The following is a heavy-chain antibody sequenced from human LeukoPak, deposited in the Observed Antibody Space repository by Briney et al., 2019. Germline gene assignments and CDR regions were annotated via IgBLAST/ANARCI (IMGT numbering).Heavy chain of an antibody. V-gene: IGHV4-30-2*01. CDR1: GGSISSGGYS. Sequence: SETLSLTCAVSGGSISSGGYSWSWIRQPPGKGLEWIGYIYHSGSTYYNPSLKSRVTISVDRSKNQFSLRLSPVTAADTAVYYCARSTMVRGAVAFDYWGQGTLVTVSS. CDR2: IYHSGST. CDR3: ARSTMVRGAVAFDY. J-gene: IGHJ4*02. D-gene: IGHD3-10*01.